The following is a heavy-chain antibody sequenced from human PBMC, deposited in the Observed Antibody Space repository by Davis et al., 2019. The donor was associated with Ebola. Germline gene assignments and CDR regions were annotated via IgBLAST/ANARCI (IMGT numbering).Heavy chain of an antibody. CDR1: GGSFSGYY. V-gene: IGHV4-34*01. CDR2: INHSGST. Sequence: SETLSLTCAVYGGSFSGYYWSWIRQPPGKGLEWIGEINHSGSTNYNPSLKRRVTISVDTSKNQFSLKLSSVTAADTAVYYCARLRTPHSSGWYGYYYYYGMDVWGQGTTVTVSS. J-gene: IGHJ6*02. D-gene: IGHD6-19*01. CDR3: ARLRTPHSSGWYGYYYYYGMDV.